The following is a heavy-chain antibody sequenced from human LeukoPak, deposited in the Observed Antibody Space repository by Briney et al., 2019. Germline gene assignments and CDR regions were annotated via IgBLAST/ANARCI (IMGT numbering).Heavy chain of an antibody. J-gene: IGHJ6*02. CDR2: INPNSGGT. CDR1: GYTFTGYF. CDR3: ARGLNYYYGMDV. Sequence: ASVKVSCKASGYTFTGYFMHWVRQAPGQGLEWMGWINPNSGGTNYAQKFQGRVTMTRDTSISTAYMELSRLRSDDTAVYYCARGLNYYYGMDVWGQGTTVTDSS. V-gene: IGHV1-2*02.